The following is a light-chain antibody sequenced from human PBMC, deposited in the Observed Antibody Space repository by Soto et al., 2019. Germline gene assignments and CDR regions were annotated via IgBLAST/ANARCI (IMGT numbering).Light chain of an antibody. J-gene: IGKJ1*01. CDR3: QQYGSSPRT. Sequence: DIVLTQSPGTLSLSPGERATLSCRASQSVSSSYLAWYQQKPGQAPRLLIYGASSRATGIPDRFSGSGSGTDFTLTISRLEPEDFAVYYCQQYGSSPRTFGQGTKMDI. CDR2: GAS. CDR1: QSVSSSY. V-gene: IGKV3-20*01.